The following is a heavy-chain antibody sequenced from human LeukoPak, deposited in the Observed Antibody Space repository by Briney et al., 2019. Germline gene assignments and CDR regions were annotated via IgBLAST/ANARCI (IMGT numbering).Heavy chain of an antibody. CDR3: ARMDSSGDFDY. J-gene: IGHJ4*02. D-gene: IGHD3-22*01. Sequence: SETLSLTCTVSGGSIGSHYWSWIRQPPGKGLEWIGYIYYSGSTNYNPSLKSRVTISVDTSKNQFSLKLSSVTAADTAVYYCARMDSSGDFDYWGQGTLVTVSS. V-gene: IGHV4-59*11. CDR1: GGSIGSHY. CDR2: IYYSGST.